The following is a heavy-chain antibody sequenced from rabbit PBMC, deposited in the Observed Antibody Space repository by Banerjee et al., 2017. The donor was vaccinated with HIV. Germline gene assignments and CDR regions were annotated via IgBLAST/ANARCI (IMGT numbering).Heavy chain of an antibody. CDR1: GFSLSSYY. V-gene: IGHV1S45*01. CDR3: AREGYGNSIGYAFKL. Sequence: QEQLVESGGGLVQPEGSLTLTCTASGFSLSSYYMCWVRQAPGKRPEWIAYIYTSSGSTWYASWVNGRFTISKTSSTTVTLQMTSLTAADTATYFCAREGYGNSIGYAFKLWGPGTLVTVS. D-gene: IGHD7-1*01. CDR2: IYTSSGST. J-gene: IGHJ4*01.